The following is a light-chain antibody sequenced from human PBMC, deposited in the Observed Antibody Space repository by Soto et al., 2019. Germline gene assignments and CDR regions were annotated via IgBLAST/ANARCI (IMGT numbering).Light chain of an antibody. CDR1: ETVAKS. V-gene: IGKV1-39*01. CDR2: ATS. CDR3: QQSYSMPRT. J-gene: IGKJ1*01. Sequence: DTQMTQSPSSLPASIGDRVTITCRASETVAKSLNWYRQKPGKAPELLIYATSHLRSGVPSRFSGSGSGTDFTLTINTLQPEDFATYYWQQSYSMPRTFGQGTRVEVK.